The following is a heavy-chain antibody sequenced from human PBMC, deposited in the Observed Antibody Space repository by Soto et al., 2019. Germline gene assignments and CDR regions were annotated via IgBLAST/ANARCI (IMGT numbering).Heavy chain of an antibody. CDR3: ARAPSWYNFDY. CDR1: GYTFTSYA. Sequence: GASVKVSCKASGYTFTSYAMHWVRQAPGQRLDWMGWINAGNGNTKYSQKFQGRVTITRDTSASTAYMELSSLRSEDTAVYYCARAPSWYNFDYWGQGTLVTVSS. CDR2: INAGNGNT. D-gene: IGHD6-13*01. J-gene: IGHJ4*02. V-gene: IGHV1-3*01.